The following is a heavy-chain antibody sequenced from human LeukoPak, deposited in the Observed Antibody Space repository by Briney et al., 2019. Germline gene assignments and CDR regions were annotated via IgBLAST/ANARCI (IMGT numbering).Heavy chain of an antibody. CDR1: GFTFSSYA. Sequence: GGSLRLSCAASGFTFSSYAMHWVRQAPGKGLEWVAVISYDGSNKYYADSVKGRFIISRDNSKNTLYLQMNSLRAEDMAVYYCARIEWERLGRAFDIWGQGTMVTVSS. CDR2: ISYDGSNK. CDR3: ARIEWERLGRAFDI. D-gene: IGHD1-26*01. J-gene: IGHJ3*02. V-gene: IGHV3-30*14.